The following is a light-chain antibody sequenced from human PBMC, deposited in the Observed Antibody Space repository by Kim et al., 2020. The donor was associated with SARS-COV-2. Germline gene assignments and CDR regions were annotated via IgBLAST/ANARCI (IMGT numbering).Light chain of an antibody. Sequence: WSTVERATLSCRASQSVSSNYLAWYQGKPGQAPRLLIFGASSRATGIPDRFSGSRSGTDFTLTISRLEPEDFAVYYCQQYGSSPYTFGQGTKLEI. CDR1: QSVSSNY. CDR2: GAS. CDR3: QQYGSSPYT. V-gene: IGKV3-20*01. J-gene: IGKJ2*01.